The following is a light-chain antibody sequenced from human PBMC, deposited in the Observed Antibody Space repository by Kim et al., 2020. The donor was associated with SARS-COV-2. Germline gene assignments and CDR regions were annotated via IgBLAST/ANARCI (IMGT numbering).Light chain of an antibody. CDR3: QQYDSSPWT. V-gene: IGKV3-20*01. CDR1: QRVSTNH. CDR2: DAS. J-gene: IGKJ1*01. Sequence: SPGERATLSCRASQRVSTNHLAWYQQKPGQASRLLIHDASSRATGIPDRFSGSGSGTDFTLTINRLEPEDFAVYYCQQYDSSPWTFGQGTKVDIK.